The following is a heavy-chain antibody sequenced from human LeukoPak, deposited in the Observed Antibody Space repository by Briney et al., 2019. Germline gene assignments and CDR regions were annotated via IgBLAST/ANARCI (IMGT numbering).Heavy chain of an antibody. D-gene: IGHD4-11*01. CDR1: GFMFNNYA. CDR3: ARDLKTTLNPSDY. CDR2: ISGSGDTA. V-gene: IGHV3-23*01. J-gene: IGHJ4*02. Sequence: GGSLRLSCAASGFMFNNYAMNWLRQTPGKGLEWVSGISGSGDTADYADSVKGRFTISRDNSKNTLYLQMNSLRAEDTAVYYCARDLKTTLNPSDYWGQGTLVTVSS.